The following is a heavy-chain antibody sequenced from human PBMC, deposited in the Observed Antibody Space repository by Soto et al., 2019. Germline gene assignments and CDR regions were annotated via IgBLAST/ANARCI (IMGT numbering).Heavy chain of an antibody. V-gene: IGHV3-7*05. D-gene: IGHD5-12*01. CDR3: ARNHHQDNTPWWLRHPGRSHYYYGMDV. Sequence: GGSLRLSCAASGFTFSSYWMSWVRQAPGKGLEWVANIKQDGSEKYYVDSVKGRFTISRDNAKNSLYLQMNSLRAEDTAVYYCARNHHQDNTPWWLRHPGRSHYYYGMDVWGQGTTVTVSS. J-gene: IGHJ6*02. CDR1: GFTFSSYW. CDR2: IKQDGSEK.